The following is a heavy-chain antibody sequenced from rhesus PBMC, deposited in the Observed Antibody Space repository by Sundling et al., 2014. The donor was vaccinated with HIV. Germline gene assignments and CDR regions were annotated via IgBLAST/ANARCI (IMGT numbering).Heavy chain of an antibody. J-gene: IGHJ4*01. CDR3: TRVKSSSFSLRFDY. D-gene: IGHD2-2*01. Sequence: VQLQESGPGLLKPSETLSLTCAVSGVSISGGYGWGWIRQPPGKGLEWIGTIYSSSGNTFYNPSLKSRVTVSTDTSKSQFSLKLSSVTAADTAIYFCTRVKSSSFSLRFDYWGRGVLVTVSS. V-gene: IGHV4-76*01. CDR1: GVSISGGYG. CDR2: IYSSSGNT.